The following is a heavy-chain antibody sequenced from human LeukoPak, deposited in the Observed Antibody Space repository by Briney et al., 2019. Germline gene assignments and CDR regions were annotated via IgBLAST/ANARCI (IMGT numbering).Heavy chain of an antibody. J-gene: IGHJ4*02. Sequence: PGGSLRLSCAASGFTVSAYAMAWVRQAPGKGLEWVSTIYDDNTYYADSVKGRFAISTDNSKNTLYLQMNSLRVEDTAVYYCAKDLSGGWYYFDYWGQGTLVTVSS. CDR2: IYDDNT. V-gene: IGHV3-23*01. D-gene: IGHD6-19*01. CDR3: AKDLSGGWYYFDY. CDR1: GFTVSAYA.